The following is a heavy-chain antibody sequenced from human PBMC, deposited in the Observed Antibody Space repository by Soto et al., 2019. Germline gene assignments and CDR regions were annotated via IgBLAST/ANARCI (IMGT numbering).Heavy chain of an antibody. Sequence: KTSETLSLTCTVSGGSISSYYWSWIRQPAGKGLEWIGRIYTSGSTNYNPSLKSRVTMSVDTSKNQFSLKLSSVTAADTAVYYCARERYYYDSSGPFSPGAYYYYGMDVWGQGTTVTVSS. D-gene: IGHD3-22*01. J-gene: IGHJ6*02. V-gene: IGHV4-4*07. CDR1: GGSISSYY. CDR2: IYTSGST. CDR3: ARERYYYDSSGPFSPGAYYYYGMDV.